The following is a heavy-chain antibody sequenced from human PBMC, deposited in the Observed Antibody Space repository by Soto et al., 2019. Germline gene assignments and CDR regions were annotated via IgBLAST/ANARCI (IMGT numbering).Heavy chain of an antibody. CDR2: IIPIFGTA. V-gene: IGHV1-69*13. D-gene: IGHD3-3*01. CDR1: GGTLSSYA. Sequence: GASVKVSCKASGGTLSSYAISWVRQAPGQGLEWMGGIIPIFGTANYAQKFQGRVTITADESTSTAYMELSSLRSEDTAVYYCARGTTIFGVVISASNYGMDVWGQGTTVTVSS. J-gene: IGHJ6*02. CDR3: ARGTTIFGVVISASNYGMDV.